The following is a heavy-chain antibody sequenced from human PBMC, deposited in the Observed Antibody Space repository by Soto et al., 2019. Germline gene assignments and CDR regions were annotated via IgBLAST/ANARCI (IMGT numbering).Heavy chain of an antibody. CDR3: ARSESYCSSTSCYSAFDI. V-gene: IGHV1-18*01. D-gene: IGHD2-2*01. CDR2: ISAYNGNT. J-gene: IGHJ3*02. Sequence: ASVKVSCKASGYTFTSYGISWVRQAPGQGLEWMGWISAYNGNTNYAQKLQGRVTMTTDTSISTAYMELSRLRSDDTAVYYCARSESYCSSTSCYSAFDIWGQGTMVTVSS. CDR1: GYTFTSYG.